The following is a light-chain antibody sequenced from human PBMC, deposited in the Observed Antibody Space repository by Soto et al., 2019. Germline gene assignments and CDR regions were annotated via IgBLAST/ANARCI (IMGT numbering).Light chain of an antibody. CDR3: SSYTSSSTLPLYV. CDR1: SSDVGGYNY. CDR2: DVS. V-gene: IGLV2-14*01. Sequence: QSVLTQPASVSGSPGQSITISCPGTSSDVGGYNYVSWYQQHPGKAPKLMIYDVSNRPSGVSNRFSGSKSGNTASLTISGLQAEDEADYYCSSYTSSSTLPLYVFGTGTKVTVL. J-gene: IGLJ1*01.